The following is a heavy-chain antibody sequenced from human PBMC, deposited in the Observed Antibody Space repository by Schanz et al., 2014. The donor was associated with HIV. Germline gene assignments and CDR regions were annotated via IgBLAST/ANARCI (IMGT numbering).Heavy chain of an antibody. Sequence: QVQLVESGGGVVRPGRSLRLSCAASGFSFSNYGMHWVRQAPGKGLEWVAVLSYDGINKYFADSVKGRFTISRDNSKNTLYLQVKSLRAEDTAVYYCAKDGGSRGRRRGMDVWGQGTTVTVSS. CDR1: GFSFSNYG. CDR3: AKDGGSRGRRRGMDV. CDR2: LSYDGINK. V-gene: IGHV3-30*18. J-gene: IGHJ6*02. D-gene: IGHD3-16*01.